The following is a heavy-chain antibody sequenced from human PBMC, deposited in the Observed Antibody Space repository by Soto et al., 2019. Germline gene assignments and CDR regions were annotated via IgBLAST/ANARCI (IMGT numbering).Heavy chain of an antibody. V-gene: IGHV4-30-4*01. Sequence: QVHLQESGPGLVGPSQTLSLTCTVSGDSISSGDYYWSWIRQSPDKGLEWIGYTYHSGRTYYKPSLKSRVTISADTSKNQFSLKLSSVTAADTAVYYCARRHYYDSSGYADALDIWGQGTSVTVSS. CDR1: GDSISSGDYY. CDR2: TYHSGRT. D-gene: IGHD3-22*01. CDR3: ARRHYYDSSGYADALDI. J-gene: IGHJ3*02.